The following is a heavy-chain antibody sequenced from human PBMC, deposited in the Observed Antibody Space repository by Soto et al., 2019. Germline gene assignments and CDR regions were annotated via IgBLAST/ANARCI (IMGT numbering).Heavy chain of an antibody. J-gene: IGHJ3*02. D-gene: IGHD6-19*01. CDR1: GGSISSYY. CDR2: IYYSGST. V-gene: IGHV4-59*08. Sequence: SETLSLTCTVSGGSISSYYWSWIRQPPGKGLEWIGYIYYSGSTNYNPSLKSRVTISVDTSKNQFSLKLSSVTAADTAVYYCASADIAVAQDAFDIWGQGTMVTVSS. CDR3: ASADIAVAQDAFDI.